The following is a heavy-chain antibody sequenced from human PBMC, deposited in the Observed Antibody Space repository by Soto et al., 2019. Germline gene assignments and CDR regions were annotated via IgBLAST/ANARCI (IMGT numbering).Heavy chain of an antibody. CDR3: TTIGSSWGA. CDR2: IKSKTDGGTI. CDR1: SLTFSNAW. Sequence: EVQLVESGGGLVKPGESLRLSCAASSLTFSNAWMNWVRQAPGKGLEWVGRIKSKTDGGTIDYAAPVKGRFTISRVDSKNTLFLQMNSLKTEDTAMSYCTTIGSSWGAWGQGTLVTVSS. D-gene: IGHD6-13*01. J-gene: IGHJ1*01. V-gene: IGHV3-15*07.